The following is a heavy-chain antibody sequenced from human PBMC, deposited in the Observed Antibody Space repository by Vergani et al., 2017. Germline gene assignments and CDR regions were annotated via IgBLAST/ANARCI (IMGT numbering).Heavy chain of an antibody. D-gene: IGHD3-10*01. Sequence: EVQLVQSGAEVKKPGESLRISCKGSGYSFTSYWISWVRQMPGKGLEWMGRVDPSDSDTRYSPSFQGQVTISADKSISTAYLQWSSLKASDTAMYYCAMYSPYGSGSSTFDPWGQGTLVSVSS. J-gene: IGHJ5*02. V-gene: IGHV5-10-1*04. CDR1: GYSFTSYW. CDR2: VDPSDSDT. CDR3: AMYSPYGSGSSTFDP.